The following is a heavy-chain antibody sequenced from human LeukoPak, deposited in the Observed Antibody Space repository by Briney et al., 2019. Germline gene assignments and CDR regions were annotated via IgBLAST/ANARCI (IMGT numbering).Heavy chain of an antibody. J-gene: IGHJ5*02. CDR3: ARGYSSSWYRVQYNWFDP. Sequence: ASVKVSCKASGYTFTSYGISWVRQAPGHGLEWMGWISTYNGNTNYAQKLQGRVIMTTDSSTSTAYMELSSLRSEDTAVYYCARGYSSSWYRVQYNWFDPWGQGTLVTVSS. CDR2: ISTYNGNT. V-gene: IGHV1-18*01. D-gene: IGHD6-13*01. CDR1: GYTFTSYG.